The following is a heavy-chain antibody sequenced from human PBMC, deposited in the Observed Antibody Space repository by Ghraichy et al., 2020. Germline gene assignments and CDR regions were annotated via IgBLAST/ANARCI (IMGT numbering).Heavy chain of an antibody. CDR1: TFNVSYFW. CDR3: MRPITVVRGAL. D-gene: IGHD3-10*01. CDR2: INQNGSRE. V-gene: IGHV3-7*01. Sequence: GESLRLSCVASTFNVSYFWISWVRQAPGKGLEWVANINQNGSREEYLDSVRGRFTVSRDNAENSVYLQMNALRGEDTAVYYCMRPITVVRGALWGRGTQVTVSS. J-gene: IGHJ4*02.